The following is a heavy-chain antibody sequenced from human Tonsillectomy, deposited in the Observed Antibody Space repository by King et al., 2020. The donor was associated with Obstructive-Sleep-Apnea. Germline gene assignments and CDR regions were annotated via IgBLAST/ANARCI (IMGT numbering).Heavy chain of an antibody. CDR3: GRDFTMITFGGVIVD. CDR2: ISYDGRNK. V-gene: IGHV3-30*04. D-gene: IGHD3-16*02. CDR1: GFTFSSYA. J-gene: IGHJ4*02. Sequence: VQLVESGGGVVQPGRSLRLSCAASGFTFSSYAVHWVRQAPGKGLEWVSVISYDGRNKYYADSVKGRFTISRDNSKNTLYLQMNSLRAEDTAVYYCGRDFTMITFGGVIVDWGQGTLVTVSS.